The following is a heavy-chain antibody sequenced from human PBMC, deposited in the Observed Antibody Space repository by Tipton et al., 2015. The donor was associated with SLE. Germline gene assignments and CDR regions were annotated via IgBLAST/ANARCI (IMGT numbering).Heavy chain of an antibody. Sequence: SLRLSCVASGFTFSSSWMHWVRQAPGKGLVWVSRIKSDGSYTTYADSVRGRFTISRDNAKSTLYLQMSSLRAEDTAVYYCARGVFGDPRYFDLWGRGTLVTVSS. V-gene: IGHV3-74*03. CDR3: ARGVFGDPRYFDL. CDR1: GFTFSSSW. CDR2: IKSDGSYT. J-gene: IGHJ2*01. D-gene: IGHD4-17*01.